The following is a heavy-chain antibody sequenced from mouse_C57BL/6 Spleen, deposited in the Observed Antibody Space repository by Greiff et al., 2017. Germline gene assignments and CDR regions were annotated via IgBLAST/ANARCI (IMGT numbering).Heavy chain of an antibody. Sequence: QVHVKQPGAELVKPGASVKLSCKASGYTFTSYWMQWVKQRPGQGLEWIGEIDPSDSYTNYNQKFKGKATLTVDTSSSTAYMQLSSLTSEDSAVYYCARSGYYVDYWGQGTTLTVSS. CDR2: IDPSDSYT. V-gene: IGHV1-50*01. CDR3: ARSGYYVDY. CDR1: GYTFTSYW. J-gene: IGHJ2*01. D-gene: IGHD2-2*01.